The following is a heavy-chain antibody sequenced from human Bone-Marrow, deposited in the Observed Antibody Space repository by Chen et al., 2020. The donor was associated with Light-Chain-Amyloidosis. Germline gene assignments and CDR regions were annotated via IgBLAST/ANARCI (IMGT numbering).Heavy chain of an antibody. D-gene: IGHD2-2*01. Sequence: EVLLVQSGGGLVQPGGSLRLSCEASGFTFSKYWMTWVRQAPGEGLGWVANRKEDGSTRYYADSVKARFTXXXXXXXXXXXXXXXXXXXXXXXVYYCAREDCSSNNCPFDYWGQGILVTVSS. CDR1: GFTFSKYW. J-gene: IGHJ4*02. CDR2: RKEDGSTR. V-gene: IGHV3-7*01. CDR3: AREDCSSNNCPFDY.